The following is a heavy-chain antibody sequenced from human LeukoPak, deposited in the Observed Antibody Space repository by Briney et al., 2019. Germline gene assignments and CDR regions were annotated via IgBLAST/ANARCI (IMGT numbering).Heavy chain of an antibody. CDR2: IYDSGST. CDR3: ARHYGP. J-gene: IGHJ5*02. V-gene: IGHV4-39*01. Sequence: SETLSLTCTVSGDSINSLDLWSWARRPPGKGLEWIGSIYDSGSTYYNPSLKSRVTISVDTSKNQFSLKLNSVTAADTAVYYCARHYGPWGQGTLVTVSS. CDR1: GDSINSLDL. D-gene: IGHD3-10*01.